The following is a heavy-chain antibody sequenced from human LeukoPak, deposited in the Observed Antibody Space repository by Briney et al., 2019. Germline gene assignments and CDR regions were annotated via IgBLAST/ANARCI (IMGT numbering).Heavy chain of an antibody. CDR1: RFAFDEHG. D-gene: IGHD2-2*01. V-gene: IGHV3-20*04. CDR3: ARAPITSPFYFDY. Sequence: GGSLRLSCTASRFAFDEHGMSWVRQVPGKGLEWVSGINWSGGRTGYADPLRGRFTISRDNAKNSLYLQMDSLRAEDTALYYCARAPITSPFYFDYWGQGTLVTVSS. CDR2: INWSGGRT. J-gene: IGHJ4*02.